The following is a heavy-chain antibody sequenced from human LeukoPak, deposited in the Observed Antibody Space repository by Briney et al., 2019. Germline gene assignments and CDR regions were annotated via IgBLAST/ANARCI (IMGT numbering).Heavy chain of an antibody. V-gene: IGHV3-30*02. J-gene: IGHJ4*02. Sequence: GGSLRLSCAASGFTFSSYGMHWVRQAPGKGLEWVAFIRHDGSNKYYADSVKGRFTISRDNSKNTLYLQMNSLRAEDTAVYYCAGEMATIDYWGQGTLVTVSS. CDR3: AGEMATIDY. CDR2: IRHDGSNK. CDR1: GFTFSSYG. D-gene: IGHD5-24*01.